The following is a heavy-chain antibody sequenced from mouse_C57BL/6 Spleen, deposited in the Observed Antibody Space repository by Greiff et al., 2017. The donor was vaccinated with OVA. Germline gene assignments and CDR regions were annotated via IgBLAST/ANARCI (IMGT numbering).Heavy chain of an antibody. CDR1: GYTFTDYY. Sequence: VQLQQSGAELVRPGASVTLSCKASGYTFTDYYINWVKQRPGQGLEWIARIYPGSGNTYYNAQFKGKATLTADKSSSPAYLQRSSLTSEESAVYFWARLGWDYWGQGTTLTVSA. CDR3: ARLGWDY. V-gene: IGHV1-76*01. D-gene: IGHD3-3*01. J-gene: IGHJ2*01. CDR2: IYPGSGNT.